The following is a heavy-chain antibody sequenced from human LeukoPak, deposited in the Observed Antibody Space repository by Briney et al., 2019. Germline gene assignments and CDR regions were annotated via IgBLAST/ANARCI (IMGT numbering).Heavy chain of an antibody. D-gene: IGHD1-26*01. CDR1: GFTVSSNY. Sequence: GGSLRLSCAASGFTVSSNYMSWVRQAPGKGLEWVSVIYSGGSTYYADSVQGRFTISRDNPKNTLYLQMNSLGAEDTALYYCAKKVVVGATSPYSDFQDWGQGTLVTVSS. CDR3: AKKVVVGATSPYSDFQD. CDR2: IYSGGST. J-gene: IGHJ1*01. V-gene: IGHV3-53*01.